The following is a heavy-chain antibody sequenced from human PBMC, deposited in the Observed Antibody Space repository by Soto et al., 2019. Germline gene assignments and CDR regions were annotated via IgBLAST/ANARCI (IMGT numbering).Heavy chain of an antibody. J-gene: IGHJ4*02. V-gene: IGHV1-2*04. CDR2: INPNSGGT. D-gene: IGHD6-13*01. Sequence: QVQLVQSGAEVKKPGASVKVSCKASGYTFTGYYMHWVRQAPGQGLEWMGWINPNSGGTNYGQKFQGWVTMTSDTSISTAYMELSRLRSDDTAVYYCARGIAAAGDFDYWGQGTLVTVSS. CDR3: ARGIAAAGDFDY. CDR1: GYTFTGYY.